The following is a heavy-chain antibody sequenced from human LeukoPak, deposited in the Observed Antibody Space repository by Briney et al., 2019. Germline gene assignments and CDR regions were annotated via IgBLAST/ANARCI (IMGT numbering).Heavy chain of an antibody. D-gene: IGHD3-22*01. CDR1: GFTFSGYW. CDR3: ARDLYYYDSSGVFDF. V-gene: IGHV3-7*05. CDR2: IKQDGSER. Sequence: GGSLRLSCAASGFTFSGYWVSWVRQAPGKGPEWVANIKQDGSERNYADSVKGRFTISRDNARNSLDLQMSSLRGEDTAVYYCARDLYYYDSSGVFDFWGQGILVTVSS. J-gene: IGHJ4*02.